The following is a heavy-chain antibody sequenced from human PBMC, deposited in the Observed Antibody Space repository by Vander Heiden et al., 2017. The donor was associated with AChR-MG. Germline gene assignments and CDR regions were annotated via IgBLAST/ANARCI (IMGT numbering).Heavy chain of an antibody. CDR3: ARIQGMSSSWYYFDY. CDR1: GFSLSTSGMC. Sequence: QVTLRESGPALVKPTQTLTLTCTFSGFSLSTSGMCVSWIRQPPGKALEWLALIDWDDDKYYSTSLKTRLTISKDTSKNQVVLTMTNMDPVDTATYYCARIQGMSSSWYYFDYWGQGTLVTVSS. V-gene: IGHV2-70*01. CDR2: IDWDDDK. D-gene: IGHD6-13*01. J-gene: IGHJ4*02.